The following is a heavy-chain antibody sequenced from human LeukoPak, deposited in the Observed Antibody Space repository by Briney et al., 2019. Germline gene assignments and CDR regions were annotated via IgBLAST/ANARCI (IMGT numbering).Heavy chain of an antibody. CDR3: ARGLRYYYGSGSYYFFDY. CDR1: GGSFSGYY. V-gene: IGHV4-34*01. D-gene: IGHD3-10*01. Sequence: SETLSLTCAVYGGSFSGYYWNWIRQPPGKGLEWIGEINHSGSTNYNPSLKSRVTISVDTSKNQFSLKLSSVTAADTAVYYCARGLRYYYGSGSYYFFDYWGQGTLVTVSS. J-gene: IGHJ4*02. CDR2: INHSGST.